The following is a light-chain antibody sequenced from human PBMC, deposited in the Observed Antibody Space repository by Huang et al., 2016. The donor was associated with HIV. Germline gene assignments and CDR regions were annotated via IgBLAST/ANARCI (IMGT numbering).Light chain of an antibody. CDR2: WAS. CDR3: QQYYSSPQT. J-gene: IGKJ2*01. Sequence: DIAMTQSPESLAVSLGERATVNCKSSRSILYSSNNKNYLAWYQQKPGRPPKLLIYWASTRQSGVPDRFIGSGSGTDFTLTISILQAEDVAVYYCQQYYSSPQTFGQGTKVEIK. V-gene: IGKV4-1*01. CDR1: RSILYSSNNKNY.